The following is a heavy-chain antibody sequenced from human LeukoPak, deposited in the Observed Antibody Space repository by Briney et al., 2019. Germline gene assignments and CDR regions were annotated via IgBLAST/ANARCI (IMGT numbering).Heavy chain of an antibody. Sequence: PGGSLRLSCAASGFTFSDYYMSWIRQAPGKGLEWVSYISSSGSTIYYADSVKGRFTISRDNSKNSVYLQMNSLRGEDTAVYYCVREASGGTKGVSGTFDIWGQGTLVTVSS. V-gene: IGHV3-11*04. J-gene: IGHJ3*02. CDR3: VREASGGTKGVSGTFDI. CDR2: ISSSGSTI. D-gene: IGHD6-13*01. CDR1: GFTFSDYY.